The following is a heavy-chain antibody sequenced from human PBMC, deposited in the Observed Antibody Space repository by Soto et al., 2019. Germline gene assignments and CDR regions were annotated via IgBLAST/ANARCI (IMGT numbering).Heavy chain of an antibody. J-gene: IGHJ6*02. V-gene: IGHV1-69*13. CDR2: IIPIFGTA. Sequence: GASVKVSCKASGGTFSSYAISWVRQAPGQGLEWMGGIIPIFGTANYAQKFQGRVTITADESTSTAYMELSSLRSEDTAVYYCARDRGFLEWLRYGMDVWGQGTTVTVS. CDR3: ARDRGFLEWLRYGMDV. CDR1: GGTFSSYA. D-gene: IGHD3-3*01.